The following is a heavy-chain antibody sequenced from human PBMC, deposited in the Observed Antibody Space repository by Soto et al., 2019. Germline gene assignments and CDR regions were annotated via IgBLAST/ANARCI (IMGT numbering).Heavy chain of an antibody. D-gene: IGHD3-10*01. Sequence: QVQLQESGPGLVKPSQTLSLTCSVSGGSISSGEHYWSWIRQPPGKGLEWIGYIYFTGTTYYNPSLRSRVTISVDTSKNQFSLRLSSVTAADTAVYYCARDDYYGAGTYYNIADSGDNDMDVWGQGTTVTVSS. V-gene: IGHV4-30-4*01. J-gene: IGHJ6*02. CDR1: GGSISSGEHY. CDR2: IYFTGTT. CDR3: ARDDYYGAGTYYNIADSGDNDMDV.